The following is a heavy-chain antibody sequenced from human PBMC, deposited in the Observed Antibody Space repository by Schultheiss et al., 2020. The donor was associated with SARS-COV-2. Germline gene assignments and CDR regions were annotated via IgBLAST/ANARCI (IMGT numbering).Heavy chain of an antibody. D-gene: IGHD1-14*01. Sequence: GGSLRLSCAASGFTVSSNYMSWVRQAPGKGLEWVSAIGTAGDTYYPGSVKGRFTISRENAKNTLYLQMNSLRAEDTALYYCAKGSWAHNGWFDPWGQGTLVTVSS. CDR1: GFTVSSNY. CDR2: IGTAGDT. V-gene: IGHV3-53*05. CDR3: AKGSWAHNGWFDP. J-gene: IGHJ5*02.